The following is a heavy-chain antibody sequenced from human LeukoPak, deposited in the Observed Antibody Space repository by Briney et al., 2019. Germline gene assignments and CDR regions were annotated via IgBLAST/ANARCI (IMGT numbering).Heavy chain of an antibody. Sequence: PGGSLRLSCAASGFTFSSYGIHWVRQAPGKGLEWVAVVSFDGSNQYYADSVKGRFTISRDNSKNTVSLQMNSLRAEDTAVYYCAEGIYGDPYFDYWGQETLVTVSS. D-gene: IGHD4-17*01. CDR2: VSFDGSNQ. V-gene: IGHV3-30*18. CDR1: GFTFSSYG. J-gene: IGHJ4*02. CDR3: AEGIYGDPYFDY.